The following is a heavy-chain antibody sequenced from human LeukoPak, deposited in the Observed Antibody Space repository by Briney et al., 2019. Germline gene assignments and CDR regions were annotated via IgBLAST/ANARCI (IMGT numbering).Heavy chain of an antibody. D-gene: IGHD2-15*01. Sequence: PGGSLRLSCAASGFTVSSNYMSWVRQAPGKGLEWVSVIFSGGSTYYADSVKGRFTTSRDNSKNTLYLQMNSLRAEDTAVYYCASLYPTPFDYWGQGTLVTVSS. CDR2: IFSGGST. J-gene: IGHJ4*02. CDR1: GFTVSSNY. CDR3: ASLYPTPFDY. V-gene: IGHV3-66*02.